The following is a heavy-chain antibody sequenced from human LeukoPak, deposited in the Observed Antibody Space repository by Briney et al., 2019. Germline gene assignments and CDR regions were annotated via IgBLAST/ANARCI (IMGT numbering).Heavy chain of an antibody. Sequence: SETLSLTSAVYGGSFSGYYWSWIRQPPGKGLEWIGEINHSGSTNYNPSLKSRVTISVDTSKNQFSLKLSSVTAADTAVYYCATKGASSVERSWFDPWGQGTLVAVSS. V-gene: IGHV4-34*01. CDR2: INHSGST. D-gene: IGHD6-19*01. CDR3: ATKGASSVERSWFDP. J-gene: IGHJ5*02. CDR1: GGSFSGYY.